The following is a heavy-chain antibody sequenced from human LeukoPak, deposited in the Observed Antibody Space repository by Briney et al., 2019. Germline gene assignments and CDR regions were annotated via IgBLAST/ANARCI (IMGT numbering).Heavy chain of an antibody. D-gene: IGHD7-27*01. Sequence: GGSLRLSCAASGFTFSSYSMNWVRQAPGKGLEWVSSISSSSSYIYYADSVKGRFTISRDNAKNSLYLQMNSLRAEDTAVNYCARCHANWATNWFDPWGQGTLVTVSS. J-gene: IGHJ5*02. CDR2: ISSSSSYI. CDR3: ARCHANWATNWFDP. CDR1: GFTFSSYS. V-gene: IGHV3-21*01.